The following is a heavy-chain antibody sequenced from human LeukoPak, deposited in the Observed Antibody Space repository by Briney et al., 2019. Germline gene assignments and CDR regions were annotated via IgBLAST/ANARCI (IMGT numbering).Heavy chain of an antibody. CDR2: INHSGST. CDR3: ARGGASYYYGSGSSNWFDP. V-gene: IGHV4-4*02. CDR1: GGSISSSNW. J-gene: IGHJ5*02. Sequence: PSETLSLTCAVSGGSISSSNWWSWVRQPPGKGLEWIGEINHSGSTNYNPSLKSRVTISVDTSKNQFSLKLSSVTAAGTAVYYCARGGASYYYGSGSSNWFDPWGQGTLVTVSS. D-gene: IGHD3-10*01.